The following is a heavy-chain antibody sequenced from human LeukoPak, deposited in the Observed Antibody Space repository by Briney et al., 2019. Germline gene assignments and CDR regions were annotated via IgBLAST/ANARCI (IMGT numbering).Heavy chain of an antibody. V-gene: IGHV4-4*08. CDR2: IYTSVST. J-gene: IGHJ6*03. D-gene: IGHD3-9*01. Sequence: SETLSLTCTVSGGSISSYYWSWIRQPPGKGLEWIGRIYTSVSTNYNPSIKSRVTISVDTSKNQFSLKLSSVTAADTAVYYCARESAYIRYFDWLLSPPHDYYYYYMDVWGKGTTVTISS. CDR3: ARESAYIRYFDWLLSPPHDYYYYYMDV. CDR1: GGSISSYY.